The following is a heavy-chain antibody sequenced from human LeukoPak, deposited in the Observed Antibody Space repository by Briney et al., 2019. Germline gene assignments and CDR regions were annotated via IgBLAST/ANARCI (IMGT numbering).Heavy chain of an antibody. CDR2: IFYNGTT. CDR3: ARRPRMVASTNWFDP. Sequence: SETLSLTCTVSGGPIYSSSFYWDWVRQPPGMGLEWTGNIFYNGTTYYNPSLKSRVTISVDTSKNLFSLKLTSVTAADSAVYYCARRPRMVASTNWFDPWGQGTLVIVSS. CDR1: GGPIYSSSFY. D-gene: IGHD4/OR15-4a*01. J-gene: IGHJ5*02. V-gene: IGHV4-39*01.